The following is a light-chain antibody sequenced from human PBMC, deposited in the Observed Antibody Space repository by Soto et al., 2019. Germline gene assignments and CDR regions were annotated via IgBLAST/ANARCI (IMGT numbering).Light chain of an antibody. J-gene: IGKJ5*01. CDR3: QEYDGAPTIT. Sequence: EIVLTQSPDTLSLSPGERATLSCRASESVRSGLLAWYQWYRGKAPTLLIFDASSRASGTPERFSGSGSGTYFTLSISRLEPVDFAVYYFQEYDGAPTITFGLGTRLEIK. CDR1: ESVRSGL. CDR2: DAS. V-gene: IGKV3-20*01.